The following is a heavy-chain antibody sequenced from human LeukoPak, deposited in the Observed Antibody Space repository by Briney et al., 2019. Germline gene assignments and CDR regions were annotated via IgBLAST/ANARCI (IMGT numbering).Heavy chain of an antibody. V-gene: IGHV1-18*01. D-gene: IGHD3-16*01. CDR1: VYRLTNVG. Sequence: GASLKVSCKASVYRLTNVGINWVRQTPGQGVVWLGRISPNSGNSKYAQNLQGRVTMTTYTSTSTAYMEWRSLTADDTAFYYCARDYTYWGQGTLVTVSS. J-gene: IGHJ4*02. CDR3: ARDYTY. CDR2: ISPNSGNS.